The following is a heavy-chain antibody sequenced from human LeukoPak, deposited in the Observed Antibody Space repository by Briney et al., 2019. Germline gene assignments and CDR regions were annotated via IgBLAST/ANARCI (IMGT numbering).Heavy chain of an antibody. CDR3: VRDIGTD. V-gene: IGHV3-74*01. D-gene: IGHD1-14*01. CDR2: INSGGTLT. CDR1: GFSFRSTW. Sequence: GGSLRLSCAASGFSFRSTWMHWVRQVAGEGLVWVSRINSGGTLTTNADSVKGRFTISRDNAKNMLYLQMNSLRVEDTAVYYCVRDIGTDWGQGTLVTVSS. J-gene: IGHJ4*02.